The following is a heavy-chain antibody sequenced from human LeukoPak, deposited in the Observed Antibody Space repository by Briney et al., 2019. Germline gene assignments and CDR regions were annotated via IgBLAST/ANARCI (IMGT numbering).Heavy chain of an antibody. CDR2: AYYSGHT. CDR3: ARHPFATPFDY. J-gene: IGHJ4*02. Sequence: SETLSLTCTVSGGSISDNYWSWIRQPPGKGLEWIGYAYYSGHTNYNSSLKSRVTMSLDTSKSQFSLRLSSVTAADTAVYFCARHPFATPFDYWGPGTLVTVSS. D-gene: IGHD2-15*01. V-gene: IGHV4-59*08. CDR1: GGSISDNY.